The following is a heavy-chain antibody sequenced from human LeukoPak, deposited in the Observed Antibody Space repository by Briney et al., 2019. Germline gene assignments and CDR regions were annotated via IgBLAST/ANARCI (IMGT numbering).Heavy chain of an antibody. CDR1: GFTFSSYG. CDR2: ISYDGSNK. Sequence: GRSLRLSCAASGFTFSSYGMHWVRQAPGKGLEWVAVISYDGSNKYYADSVKGRFTISRDNSKNTLYLQMNSLRAEDTAVYYCASSPSPDYGDYAGYFDYWGQGTLVTVSS. CDR3: ASSPSPDYGDYAGYFDY. J-gene: IGHJ4*02. V-gene: IGHV3-30*03. D-gene: IGHD4-17*01.